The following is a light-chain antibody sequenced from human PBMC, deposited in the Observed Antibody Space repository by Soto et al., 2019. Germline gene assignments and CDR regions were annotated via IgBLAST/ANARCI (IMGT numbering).Light chain of an antibody. CDR3: QQRSSGPWT. V-gene: IGKV3D-11*01. J-gene: IGKJ1*01. Sequence: EIVLTQSPATLSSSLGDRATLSCRASQAISSYLAWYQQKPGKAPRLLIYDASTRPTGIPSRFSGSGSGTDFTLTINSLEPEDFAAYYCQQRSSGPWTFGQGTKVEIK. CDR1: QAISSY. CDR2: DAS.